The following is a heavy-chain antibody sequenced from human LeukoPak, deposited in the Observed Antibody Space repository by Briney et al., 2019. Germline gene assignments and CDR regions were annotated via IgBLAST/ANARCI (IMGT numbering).Heavy chain of an antibody. V-gene: IGHV1-2*02. CDR2: MNPNSGGT. CDR3: ARDSSYCTNGVCYTQWFDP. Sequence: GASVKVSCKASGYTFTSYDINWVRQATGQGLEWMGWMNPNSGGTNYAQKFQGRVTMTRDTSISTAYMELSRLRSDDTAVYYCARDSSYCTNGVCYTQWFDPWGQGTLVTVSS. D-gene: IGHD2-8*01. CDR1: GYTFTSYD. J-gene: IGHJ5*02.